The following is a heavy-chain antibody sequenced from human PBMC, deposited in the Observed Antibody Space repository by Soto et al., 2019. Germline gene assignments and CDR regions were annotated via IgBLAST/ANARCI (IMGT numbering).Heavy chain of an antibody. CDR1: GFAFRTYD. Sequence: EVQLVESGGDLVQPGGSLRLSCAASGFAFRTYDMHWVRQGTGEGLEWVSTIGTVGDTYYADSAKGRFTISRDDAKNSLYLQMSSLRAGDTAVYYCTRAAGIGWEDTRYFDHWGRGTLVTVSS. V-gene: IGHV3-13*01. CDR3: TRAAGIGWEDTRYFDH. J-gene: IGHJ2*01. D-gene: IGHD6-13*01. CDR2: IGTVGDT.